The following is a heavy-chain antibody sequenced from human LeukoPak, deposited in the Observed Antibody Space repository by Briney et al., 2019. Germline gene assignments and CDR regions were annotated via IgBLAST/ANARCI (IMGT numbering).Heavy chain of an antibody. CDR3: AGGGRGTTAFDI. CDR2: ISSSSSYI. J-gene: IGHJ3*02. CDR1: GFTFSSYS. Sequence: KPGGSLRLSCAASGFTFSSYSMNWVRQAPGKGLEWVSSISSSSSYIYYADSVKGRFTISRDNAKNSLYLQMNSLGAEDTAVYYCAGGGRGTTAFDIWGQGTMVTVSS. D-gene: IGHD4-17*01. V-gene: IGHV3-21*01.